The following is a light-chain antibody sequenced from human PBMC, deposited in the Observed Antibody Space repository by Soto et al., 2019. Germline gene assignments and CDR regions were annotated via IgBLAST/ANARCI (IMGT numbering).Light chain of an antibody. J-gene: IGKJ5*01. Sequence: EIVLTQSPATLSLSPGGRATLSCRASQSISSYLAWYQRKPGQAPRLLVYDASSRATGIPARFSGSGSGTDFTLTISSLEPEDFAVYYCQQRSNWPITFGQGTRLEIK. V-gene: IGKV3-11*01. CDR1: QSISSY. CDR3: QQRSNWPIT. CDR2: DAS.